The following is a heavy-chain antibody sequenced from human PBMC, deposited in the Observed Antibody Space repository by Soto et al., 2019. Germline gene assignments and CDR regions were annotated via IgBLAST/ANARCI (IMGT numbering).Heavy chain of an antibody. D-gene: IGHD2-2*01. Sequence: PSETLSLTCTVSNFSVLTSIYYWAWIRQPPGKGLEWVGTVYYTGTTYYTPSLQSRVTISIDTSKNQFSLNLNSVTAADTAVYYCARNWNLALVPAAYFDSWGQGTLVTVSS. J-gene: IGHJ4*02. V-gene: IGHV4-39*01. CDR1: NFSVLTSIYY. CDR2: VYYTGTT. CDR3: ARNWNLALVPAAYFDS.